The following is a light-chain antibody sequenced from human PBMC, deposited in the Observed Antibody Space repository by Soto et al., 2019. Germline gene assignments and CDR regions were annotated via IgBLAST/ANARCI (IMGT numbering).Light chain of an antibody. Sequence: QSALTQPRSVSGSPGQSVTISCTGTSSEVGGYNYVSWYQQHPGKAPKLMIYDVSKRPSGVPDRFSGSKSGNTASLTISGLQAEDEADYYCCSYAGSYTPLYVFGTGTKVTVL. CDR3: CSYAGSYTPLYV. CDR2: DVS. J-gene: IGLJ1*01. CDR1: SSEVGGYNY. V-gene: IGLV2-11*01.